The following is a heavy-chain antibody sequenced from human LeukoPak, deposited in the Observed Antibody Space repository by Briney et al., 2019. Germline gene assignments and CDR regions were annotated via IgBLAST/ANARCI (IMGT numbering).Heavy chain of an antibody. Sequence: SETLSLTCTVSGGSISSYYWSWIRQPPGKGLEWIRYIYYSGSTNYNPSLKSRVTILVDTSKNQFSLKLSSVTAADTAVYYCAREYYYDSSGYYFFDYWGQGTLVTVSS. CDR3: AREYYYDSSGYYFFDY. D-gene: IGHD3-22*01. CDR2: IYYSGST. CDR1: GGSISSYY. J-gene: IGHJ4*02. V-gene: IGHV4-59*01.